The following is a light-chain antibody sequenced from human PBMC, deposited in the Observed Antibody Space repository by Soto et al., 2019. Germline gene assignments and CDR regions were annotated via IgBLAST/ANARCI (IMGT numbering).Light chain of an antibody. CDR3: QKYNSAPWT. CDR2: AAS. J-gene: IGKJ1*01. V-gene: IGKV1-27*01. Sequence: DIQMTQSPSSLSASVGDRVTITCRASQGISNYLAWYQQKPGKVPKLRIYAASTLQSGVPSRFSGSGSGTDFTLTISSLQPDDVATYYCQKYNSAPWTLGQGTKVEIK. CDR1: QGISNY.